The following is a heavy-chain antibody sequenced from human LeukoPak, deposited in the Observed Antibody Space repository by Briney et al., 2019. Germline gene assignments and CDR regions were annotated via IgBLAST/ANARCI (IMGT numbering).Heavy chain of an antibody. D-gene: IGHD3-16*01. J-gene: IGHJ4*02. V-gene: IGHV4-31*03. CDR3: ARLGGHLWGKYTAAAPDDY. Sequence: SETLSLTCTVSGGSISSGGYYWSWIRQHPGKGLEWIGYIYYSGSTYYNPSLKSRVTISVDTSKNQFSLKLSSVTAADTAVYYCARLGGHLWGKYTAAAPDDYWGQGTLVTVSS. CDR2: IYYSGST. CDR1: GGSISSGGYY.